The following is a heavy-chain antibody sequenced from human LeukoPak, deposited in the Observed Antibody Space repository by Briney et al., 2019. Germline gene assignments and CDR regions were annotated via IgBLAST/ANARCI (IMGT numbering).Heavy chain of an antibody. Sequence: GGSLRLSCAASGFTFTTYWVSWVRQAPGKGLEWVATIKQDGSEQSYVDSVRGRFTISRDNAKDSLYLQMNSLRVEDTAVYYCARQLSLGYWGQGTLVTVSS. J-gene: IGHJ4*02. V-gene: IGHV3-7*01. CDR3: ARQLSLGY. CDR1: GFTFTTYW. CDR2: IKQDGSEQ.